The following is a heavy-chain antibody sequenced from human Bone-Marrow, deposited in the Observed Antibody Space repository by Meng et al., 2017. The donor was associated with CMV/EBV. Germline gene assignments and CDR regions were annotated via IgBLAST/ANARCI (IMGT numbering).Heavy chain of an antibody. CDR2: ISWNSGSI. CDR3: AKDLAARPHYGMDV. Sequence: GGSLRLSCAASGFTFDDYAMHWVRQAPGKGLEWVSGISWNSGSIGYADSVKGRFTISRDNAKNSLYLQMNSLRAEDMALYYCAKDLAARPHYGMDVRGQGTTVTVSS. D-gene: IGHD6-6*01. CDR1: GFTFDDYA. J-gene: IGHJ6*02. V-gene: IGHV3-9*03.